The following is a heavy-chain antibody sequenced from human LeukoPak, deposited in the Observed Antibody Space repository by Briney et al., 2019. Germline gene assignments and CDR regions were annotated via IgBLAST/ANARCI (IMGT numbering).Heavy chain of an antibody. V-gene: IGHV3-48*01. CDR3: ARGGAARPDI. D-gene: IGHD6-6*01. J-gene: IGHJ3*02. CDR2: ISSSSNSI. Sequence: GGSLRLSCEASGFSFSSYWMTWVRQAPGKGLEWVSYISSSSNSIYYADSVKGRFTISRDNAKNSLYLQMNSLRAEDTAVYYCARGGAARPDIWGQGTMVTVSS. CDR1: GFSFSSYW.